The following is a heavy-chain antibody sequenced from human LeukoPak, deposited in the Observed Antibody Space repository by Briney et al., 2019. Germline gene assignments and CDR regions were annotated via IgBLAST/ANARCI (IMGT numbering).Heavy chain of an antibody. CDR2: ISSGSSYI. Sequence: GGSLRLSCAASGFTFSSYSMNWVRQAPGKGLEWVSSISSGSSYIYYADSVKGRFTISRDNAKNSLHLQMSSLRAEDTAEYYCATAPPTYTTSSPPWFDPWGQGTLVTVSS. CDR3: ATAPPTYTTSSPPWFDP. V-gene: IGHV3-21*01. CDR1: GFTFSSYS. D-gene: IGHD6-6*01. J-gene: IGHJ5*02.